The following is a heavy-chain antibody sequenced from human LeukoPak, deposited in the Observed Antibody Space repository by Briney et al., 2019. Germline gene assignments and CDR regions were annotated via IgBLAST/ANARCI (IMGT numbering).Heavy chain of an antibody. V-gene: IGHV1-18*01. Sequence: REASVKVSCKASGYTFTSYGISWVRQAPGQGLEWMGWISAYNGNTNYAQKFQGRVTMTEDTSTDTAYMELSSLRSEDTAVYYCAVGSIAVNYFDYWGQGTLVTVSS. CDR3: AVGSIAVNYFDY. CDR2: ISAYNGNT. CDR1: GYTFTSYG. D-gene: IGHD6-19*01. J-gene: IGHJ4*02.